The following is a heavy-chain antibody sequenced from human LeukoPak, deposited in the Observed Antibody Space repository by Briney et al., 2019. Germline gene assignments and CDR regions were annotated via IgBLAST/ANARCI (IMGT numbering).Heavy chain of an antibody. V-gene: IGHV3-30*18. CDR3: AKDRGWGDRTNRAYFDY. CDR1: GFTFSSYG. J-gene: IGHJ4*02. CDR2: ISYDGSNK. Sequence: AGGSLRLSCAASGFTFSSYGMHWVRQAPGKGLEWVAVISYDGSNKYYADSVKGRFTISRDNSKNTLYLQMNSLRAEDTAVYYCAKDRGWGDRTNRAYFDYWGQGTLVTVSS. D-gene: IGHD2-2*01.